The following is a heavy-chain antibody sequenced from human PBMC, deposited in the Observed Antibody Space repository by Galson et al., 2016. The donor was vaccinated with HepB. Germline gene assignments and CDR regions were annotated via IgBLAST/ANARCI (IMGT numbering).Heavy chain of an antibody. Sequence: SLRLSCAASGFTFSDYYMTWIRQAPGKGLEWVSYISSSGNVIYYADSVKGRFTISRDTSKNTVFLQMNSLRGEDTAVYYCARDPGFRNGMDVWGQGTTVTVS. CDR2: ISSSGNVI. J-gene: IGHJ6*02. CDR3: ARDPGFRNGMDV. V-gene: IGHV3-11*01. CDR1: GFTFSDYY.